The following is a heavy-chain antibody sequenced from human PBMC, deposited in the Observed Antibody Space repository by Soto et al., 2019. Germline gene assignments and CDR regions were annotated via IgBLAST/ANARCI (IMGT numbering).Heavy chain of an antibody. D-gene: IGHD5-12*01. CDR1: GYTFTSYG. J-gene: IGHJ4*02. CDR2: ISAYNGNT. Sequence: GASVKVSCKASGYTFTSYGISWVRQAPGQGLEWMGWISAYNGNTNYAQKLQGRVTMTTDTSTSTAYVELRSLRSDDTAVYYCARDTQRWLQQLPHYWGQGTLVTVSS. CDR3: ARDTQRWLQQLPHY. V-gene: IGHV1-18*01.